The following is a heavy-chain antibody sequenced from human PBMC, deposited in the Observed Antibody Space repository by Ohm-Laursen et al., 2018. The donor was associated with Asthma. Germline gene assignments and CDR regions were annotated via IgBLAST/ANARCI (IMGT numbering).Heavy chain of an antibody. CDR2: ISSDGSNK. CDR1: GFTFSDYG. CDR3: ARRSKICYDTSHCFFDY. D-gene: IGHD2-2*01. V-gene: IGHV3-30*03. Sequence: SLRLSCAASGFTFSDYGMHWVRQAPGKGLAWVAIISSDGSNKFHAESVKGRITPSRDNSKNTLYLEMNSLRAEDTAVYYCARRSKICYDTSHCFFDYWGQGTLVTVSS. J-gene: IGHJ4*02.